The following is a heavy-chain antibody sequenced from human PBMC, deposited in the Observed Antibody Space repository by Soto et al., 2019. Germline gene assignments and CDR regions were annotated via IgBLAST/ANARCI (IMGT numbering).Heavy chain of an antibody. J-gene: IGHJ4*02. CDR2: IIPVFGTP. D-gene: IGHD3-16*02. CDR3: ARHLYDYVWGSYRH. V-gene: IGHV1-69*01. Sequence: QVQLVQSGAEVKETGSSVKVSCKSSGYIFKNYAVTWLRQDPGQGLEWMGGIIPVFGTPDYSQKFRCRVTITADESTSTVYMELRRLTSEDKAVYYCARHLYDYVWGSYRHWGQGTLVTVSS. CDR1: GYIFKNYA.